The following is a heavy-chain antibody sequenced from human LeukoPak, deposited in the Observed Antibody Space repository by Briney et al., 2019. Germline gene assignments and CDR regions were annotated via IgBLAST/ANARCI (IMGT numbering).Heavy chain of an antibody. J-gene: IGHJ5*02. CDR3: ARLSGYANNWFDP. CDR2: IYYSGST. D-gene: IGHD5-12*01. CDR1: GGSISTHY. V-gene: IGHV4-59*08. Sequence: KTSETLSLTWTVAGGSISTHYWGWIRQPPGKGLGLSGCIYYSGSTNYNPSLTSRVTISVDTSKNQFSLKLSSVTAADTAVYYCARLSGYANNWFDPWGQGTLVTVPS.